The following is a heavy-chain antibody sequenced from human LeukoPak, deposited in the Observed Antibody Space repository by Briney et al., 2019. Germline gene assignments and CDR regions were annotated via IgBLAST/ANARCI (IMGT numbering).Heavy chain of an antibody. V-gene: IGHV3-21*01. Sequence: GGSLRLSCAASGFTFSSYSMNWVRQAPGKGLEWVSSISTSSSYIYYAASVKGRFTISRDNARNSLYLQMNSLRAEDTAVYYCGRDRDGNSGFDYWGQGTLVTVSS. CDR1: GFTFSSYS. CDR3: GRDRDGNSGFDY. D-gene: IGHD1-7*01. CDR2: ISTSSSYI. J-gene: IGHJ4*02.